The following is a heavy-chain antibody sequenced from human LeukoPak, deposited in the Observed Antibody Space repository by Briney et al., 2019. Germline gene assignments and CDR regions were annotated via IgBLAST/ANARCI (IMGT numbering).Heavy chain of an antibody. CDR2: ISGSGGST. CDR3: AKAQLRYFDWPDY. J-gene: IGHJ4*02. CDR1: GFTFSSYA. V-gene: IGHV3-23*01. Sequence: GGSLRLSCAASGFTFSSYAMSWVRQAPGKGLDWVSAISGSGGSTYYADSVKGRFTISRDNSKNTLYLQMNSLRAEDTAVYYCAKAQLRYFDWPDYWGQGTLVTVSS. D-gene: IGHD3-9*01.